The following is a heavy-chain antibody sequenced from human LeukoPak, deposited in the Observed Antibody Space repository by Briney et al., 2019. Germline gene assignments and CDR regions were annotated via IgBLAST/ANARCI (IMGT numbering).Heavy chain of an antibody. CDR3: ARVDDYGGNGYFDY. D-gene: IGHD4-23*01. J-gene: IGHJ4*02. CDR1: GFTVSSNY. Sequence: GGSLRLSCAASGFTVSSNYMSWVRQAPGKGLEWVSVIYSGGSTYYADSVKGRFTISRDNSKNTLYLQMNSLRAEDTAVYYCARVDDYGGNGYFDYWGQGTLVTVSS. CDR2: IYSGGST. V-gene: IGHV3-53*01.